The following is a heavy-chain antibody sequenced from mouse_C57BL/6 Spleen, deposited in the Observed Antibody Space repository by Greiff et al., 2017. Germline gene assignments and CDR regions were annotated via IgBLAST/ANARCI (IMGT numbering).Heavy chain of an antibody. D-gene: IGHD2-3*01. CDR3: ARLYDWAY. CDR2: INYDGSST. V-gene: IGHV5-16*01. CDR1: GFTFSDYY. Sequence: EVQRVESEGGLVQPGSSMKLSCTASGFTFSDYYMAWVRQVPEKGLEWVANINYDGSSTYYLDSLKSRFIISRDNAKNILYLQMSSLKSEDTATYYCARLYDWAYWGQGTLVTVSA. J-gene: IGHJ3*01.